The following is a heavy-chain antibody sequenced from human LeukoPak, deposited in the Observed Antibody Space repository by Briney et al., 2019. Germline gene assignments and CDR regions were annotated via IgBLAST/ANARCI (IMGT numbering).Heavy chain of an antibody. CDR2: IYLTGGT. CDR1: GGSINNNHYY. D-gene: IGHD1-7*01. V-gene: IGHV4-39*01. J-gene: IGHJ4*02. CDR3: SAERAGTIVDF. Sequence: SETLSLTCTVSGGSINNNHYYWGWIRQPPGKGLEWIGSIYLTGGTYSNPSLQSRLTMSIDTSANQFSLRLNSVTAADTAVYYSSAERAGTIVDFWGQGTLVTVSS.